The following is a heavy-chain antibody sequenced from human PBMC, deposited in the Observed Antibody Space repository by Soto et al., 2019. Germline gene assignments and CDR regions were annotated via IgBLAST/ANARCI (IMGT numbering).Heavy chain of an antibody. J-gene: IGHJ4*02. V-gene: IGHV4-31*03. Sequence: PSETLSLTCTVSGGSISSGGYYWSWIRQHPGKGLEWIGYIYYSGSTYYNPSLKSRVTISVDTSKNQFSLKLSSVTAADTAVYYCARHQYCSGGSCYPTGASNNFDYWGQGTLVTVSS. CDR2: IYYSGST. CDR3: ARHQYCSGGSCYPTGASNNFDY. D-gene: IGHD2-15*01. CDR1: GGSISSGGYY.